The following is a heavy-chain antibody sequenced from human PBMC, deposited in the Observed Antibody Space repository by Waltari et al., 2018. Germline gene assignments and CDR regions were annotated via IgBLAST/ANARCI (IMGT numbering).Heavy chain of an antibody. CDR3: ARTSTRDFYYMDV. CDR1: GYDFYTYW. V-gene: IGHV5-10-1*01. Sequence: EVQLVQSGAEAKKPGESRRISCEGSGYDFYTYWITWVRHMPGKGLEWMGRIDPSDSYTNYSPSFRGHVTISVDRSISTAYIQWSGLRASDTAIYYCARTSTRDFYYMDVWGKGTTVTVSS. CDR2: IDPSDSYT. D-gene: IGHD1-1*01. J-gene: IGHJ6*03.